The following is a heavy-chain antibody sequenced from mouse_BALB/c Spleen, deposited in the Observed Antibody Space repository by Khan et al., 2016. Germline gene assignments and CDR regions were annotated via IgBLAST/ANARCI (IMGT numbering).Heavy chain of an antibody. V-gene: IGHV1-9*01. Sequence: QVQLKQSGAELMKPGASVKISCKATGYTFRRYWIEWVKERPGHGLAWIGEIPPGTGSTNHNEKLKGKATFTAETSSNTAYIQLSSLTSEDSAVYYCARGAYWSRGTLVAVSA. CDR2: IPPGTGST. J-gene: IGHJ3*01. CDR3: ARGAY. CDR1: GYTFRRYW.